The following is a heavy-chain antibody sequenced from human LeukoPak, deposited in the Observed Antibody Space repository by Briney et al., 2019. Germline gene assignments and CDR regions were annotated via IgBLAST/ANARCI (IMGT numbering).Heavy chain of an antibody. V-gene: IGHV4-31*03. CDR3: ARAGSSSGFDY. CDR2: IYYSGST. Sequence: SQTLSLTCTVSGVSINSGGYYWSWIRQHPVKGLEWIGYIYYSGSTYYNPSLESRVTISADTSKNQFSLKLSSVTAADTAVYYCARAGSSSGFDYWGQGTLVTVSS. D-gene: IGHD6-19*01. J-gene: IGHJ4*02. CDR1: GVSINSGGYY.